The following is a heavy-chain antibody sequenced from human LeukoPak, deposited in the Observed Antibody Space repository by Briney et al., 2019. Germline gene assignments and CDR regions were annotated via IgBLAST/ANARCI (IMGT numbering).Heavy chain of an antibody. CDR3: ARVAAAPYKYWFDP. CDR2: IIPIFGTA. J-gene: IGHJ5*02. D-gene: IGHD6-13*01. V-gene: IGHV1-69*13. CDR1: GGTFSSYA. Sequence: ASVKVSCKASGGTFSSYAISWVRQAPGQGLEWMGGIIPIFGTAHYAQKFQGRVTITADESTSTAYMELSSLRSEDTAVYYCARVAAAPYKYWFDPWGQGTLVTVSS.